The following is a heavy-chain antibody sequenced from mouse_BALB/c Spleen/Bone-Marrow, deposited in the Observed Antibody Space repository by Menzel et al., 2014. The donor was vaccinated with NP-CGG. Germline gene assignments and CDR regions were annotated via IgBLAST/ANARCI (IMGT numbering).Heavy chain of an antibody. D-gene: IGHD1-2*01. Sequence: QVQLQQSGSVLVRPGASVKLSCKASGYTFTSSWMHWAKQRPGQGLEWIGEIHPNSGNTNYNEKFKGKATLTVDTSSSTPYVDLSSLTSEDSAVYYCARGATALDYWDQGTTLTVSS. V-gene: IGHV1S130*01. CDR3: ARGATALDY. J-gene: IGHJ2*01. CDR1: GYTFTSSW. CDR2: IHPNSGNT.